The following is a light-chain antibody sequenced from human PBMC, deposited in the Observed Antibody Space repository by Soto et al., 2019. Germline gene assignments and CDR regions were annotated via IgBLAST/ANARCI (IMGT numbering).Light chain of an antibody. Sequence: QSVLTQPPSVSEGPGQRVTISCSGSTSNIGKNTVNWYQQLPGEAPKLFIYYDDLLASGVSDRFAGSKSGTSASLAISGLQSEDEAEYDCGAWDDGLNGWVFGGGTKLTVL. CDR3: GAWDDGLNGWV. J-gene: IGLJ3*02. CDR1: TSNIGKNT. V-gene: IGLV1-36*01. CDR2: YDD.